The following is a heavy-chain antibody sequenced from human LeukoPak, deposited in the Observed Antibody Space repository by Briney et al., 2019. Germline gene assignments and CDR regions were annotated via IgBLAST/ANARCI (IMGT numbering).Heavy chain of an antibody. V-gene: IGHV3-9*01. Sequence: GGSLRLSCAASGFTFDDYAMHWVRQAPGKGLEWVSGTSWNSGSIGYADSVKGRFTISRDNAKNSLYLQMNSLRAEDTALYYCAKGSGYYGSGSSPFDYWGQGTLVTVSS. D-gene: IGHD3-10*01. CDR3: AKGSGYYGSGSSPFDY. CDR2: TSWNSGSI. CDR1: GFTFDDYA. J-gene: IGHJ4*02.